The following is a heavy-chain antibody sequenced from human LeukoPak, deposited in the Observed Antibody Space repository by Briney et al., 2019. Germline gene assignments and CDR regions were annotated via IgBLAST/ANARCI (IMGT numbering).Heavy chain of an antibody. Sequence: ETLSLTCAVYGGSFSGYYWSWIRQPPGKGLEWIGEINHSGSTNYNPSLKSRVTISVDTSKNQFSLKLSSVTAADTAVYYCARGRSYLPYYYYYYYIDVWGKGTTVTVSS. CDR1: GGSFSGYY. D-gene: IGHD1-26*01. V-gene: IGHV4-34*01. CDR2: INHSGST. CDR3: ARGRSYLPYYYYYYYIDV. J-gene: IGHJ6*03.